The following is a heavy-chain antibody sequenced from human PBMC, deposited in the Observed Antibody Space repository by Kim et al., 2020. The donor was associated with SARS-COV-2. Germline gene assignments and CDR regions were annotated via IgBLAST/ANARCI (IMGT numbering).Heavy chain of an antibody. Sequence: SETLSLTCTVSGASFSSHYWTWIRQPPGTRLEWIGYIFYTGSTNYNPSLTGRLPISVDTSRNQFSLKLSSVTAADTAVYYCARGDGWMDSWSQGTLVTVSS. CDR2: IFYTGST. J-gene: IGHJ5*01. V-gene: IGHV4-59*11. CDR3: ARGDGWMDS. CDR1: GASFSSHY.